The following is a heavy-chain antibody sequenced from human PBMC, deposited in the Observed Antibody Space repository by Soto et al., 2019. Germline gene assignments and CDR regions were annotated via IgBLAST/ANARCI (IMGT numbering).Heavy chain of an antibody. V-gene: IGHV4-31*03. CDR2: IYYTGST. D-gene: IGHD3-22*01. CDR1: GGSISSGGYY. CDR3: ARGPDYYDNSGMPFHV. Sequence: SETLSLTCTVSGGSISSGGYYWSWIRQHPGKGLEWIGYIYYTGSTYYNPSLKSRVTMSVDTSKNQFSLRVSSVTAADTAVYYCARGPDYYDNSGMPFHVWGQGTMVTVSS. J-gene: IGHJ3*01.